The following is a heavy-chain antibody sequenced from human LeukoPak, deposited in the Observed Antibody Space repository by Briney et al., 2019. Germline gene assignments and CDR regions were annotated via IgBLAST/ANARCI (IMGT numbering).Heavy chain of an antibody. D-gene: IGHD1-26*01. CDR1: GYTLTELS. V-gene: IGHV1-24*01. CDR2: FDPEDGET. J-gene: IGHJ4*02. CDR3: ATLGRELLTFFDY. Sequence: ASVTVSCTVSGYTLTELSMHWVRQAPGKGLEWMGGFDPEDGETIYAQKFQGRVTITEDTSTDTAHMELSSLRSEDTAVYYRATLGRELLTFFDYWGQGTLVTVSS.